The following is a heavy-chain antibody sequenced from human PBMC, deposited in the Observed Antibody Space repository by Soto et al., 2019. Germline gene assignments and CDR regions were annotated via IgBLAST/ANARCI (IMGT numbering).Heavy chain of an antibody. D-gene: IGHD4-17*01. CDR1: GYTFTSYA. CDR2: INAGNGNT. Sequence: QVQLVQSGAEVKKPGASVKVSCKASGYTFTSYAMHWVRQAPGQRLEWMGWINAGNGNTKYSQKFQGRVTITRDTSASTAYMELSSLRSEDTAVYYCARGEDYGGNSGAFDIWGQGTMVTVSS. V-gene: IGHV1-3*01. J-gene: IGHJ3*02. CDR3: ARGEDYGGNSGAFDI.